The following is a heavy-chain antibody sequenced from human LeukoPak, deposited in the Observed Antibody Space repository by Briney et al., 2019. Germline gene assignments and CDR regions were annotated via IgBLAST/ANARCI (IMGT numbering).Heavy chain of an antibody. J-gene: IGHJ4*02. CDR2: MYLSGTT. D-gene: IGHD3-22*01. Sequence: SETLSLTCTVSGDSINSLDLWSWVRQPPGKGLEWIGEMYLSGTTHSNPSVKSRVTISIDKSENQFFLNLSSVTAADTAVYYCAGLVGRYSSGLYYYYFDYWGQGTLVTVSS. CDR3: AGLVGRYSSGLYYYYFDY. V-gene: IGHV4-4*02. CDR1: GDSINSLDL.